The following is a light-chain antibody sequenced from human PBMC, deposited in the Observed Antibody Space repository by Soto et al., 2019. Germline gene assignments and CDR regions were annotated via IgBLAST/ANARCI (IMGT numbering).Light chain of an antibody. J-gene: IGKJ2*01. CDR2: DAS. V-gene: IGKV3-11*01. Sequence: EIVLTQSPATLSLSPGERATLSCRASQSVSSYLAWYQQKPGQAPRLLIYDASNRATGIPARFSGGGSGTDFTLTIGGLEPEDFAVYYCQQRFNWPRFTFGQGTKLEIK. CDR1: QSVSSY. CDR3: QQRFNWPRFT.